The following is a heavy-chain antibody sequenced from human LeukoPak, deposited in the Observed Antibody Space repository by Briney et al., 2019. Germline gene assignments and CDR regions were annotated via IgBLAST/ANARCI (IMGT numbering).Heavy chain of an antibody. V-gene: IGHV3-11*06. CDR2: ISSDNTCT. J-gene: IGHJ4*02. D-gene: IGHD4-17*01. Sequence: PGGSLRLSCAVSGFTSSDYYMSWVRQAPGKEMECVSYISSDNTCTNYADSVRGRFTISRDNAKNSLYLQMNSLRAEDTAVYYCVRGGPYGDYDAYWGQGTLVTVSS. CDR1: GFTSSDYY. CDR3: VRGGPYGDYDAY.